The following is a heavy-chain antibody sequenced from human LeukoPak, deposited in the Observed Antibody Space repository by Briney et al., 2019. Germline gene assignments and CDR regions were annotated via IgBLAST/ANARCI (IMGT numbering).Heavy chain of an antibody. CDR2: INHSGST. CDR3: ARGRNPRTAGYCSGGSCYRIGMDV. V-gene: IGHV4-34*01. J-gene: IGHJ6*02. CDR1: GGSFRGYY. D-gene: IGHD2-15*01. Sequence: SETLSLTCAVYGGSFRGYYWSWIRQPPGKGLEWIGEINHSGSTNYNPSLKSRVTISVDTSKNQFSLKLSSVTAADTAVYYCARGRNPRTAGYCSGGSCYRIGMDVWGQGTTVTVSS.